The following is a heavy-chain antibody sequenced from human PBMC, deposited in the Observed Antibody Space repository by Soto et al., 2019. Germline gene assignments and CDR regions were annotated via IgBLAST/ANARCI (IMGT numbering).Heavy chain of an antibody. CDR1: GHSFTDYW. CDR2: IDPSDSYT. Sequence: GESLKISCKASGHSFTDYWISWVRQMPVKGLEWMARIDPSDSYTNYSPSFQGQVTISADKSISTAYLQWSSLKASDTAMYYCARHEGYYGSPAAGLFDYWGQGTLVTVSS. D-gene: IGHD3-10*01. V-gene: IGHV5-10-1*04. CDR3: ARHEGYYGSPAAGLFDY. J-gene: IGHJ4*02.